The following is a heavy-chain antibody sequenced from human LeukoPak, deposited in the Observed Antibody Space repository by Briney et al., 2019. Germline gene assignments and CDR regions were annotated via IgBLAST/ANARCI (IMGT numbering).Heavy chain of an antibody. Sequence: GGSLRPCCAASGFTFSSYGMHWVRQAPGKGLEWVAVIWYDGSNKYYADSVKGRFTISRVNSKNTLYLQMNSLRAEDTAVYYCARGGYYLYGMDVWGQGTTVTVSS. J-gene: IGHJ6*02. D-gene: IGHD3-10*01. CDR1: GFTFSSYG. CDR3: ARGGYYLYGMDV. CDR2: IWYDGSNK. V-gene: IGHV3-33*01.